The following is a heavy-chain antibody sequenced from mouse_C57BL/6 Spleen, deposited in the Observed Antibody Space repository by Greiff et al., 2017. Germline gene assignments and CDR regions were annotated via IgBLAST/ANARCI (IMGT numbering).Heavy chain of an antibody. V-gene: IGHV1-81*01. CDR3: ARVTCGSSSYAMDY. CDR2: IYPRSGNT. Sequence: QVQLQQSGAELARPGASVKLSCKASGYTFTSYGISWVKQRTGQGLEWIGEIYPRSGNTYYNEKFKGKATLTADKSSSTAYMELRSLTSEAAAVYFYARVTCGSSSYAMDYWGQGTSVTVSS. CDR1: GYTFTSYG. D-gene: IGHD1-1*01. J-gene: IGHJ4*01.